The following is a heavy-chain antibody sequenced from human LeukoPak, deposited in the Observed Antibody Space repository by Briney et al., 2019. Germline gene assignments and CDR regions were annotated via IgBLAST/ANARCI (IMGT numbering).Heavy chain of an antibody. CDR2: IKRDGNEK. D-gene: IGHD3-10*01. CDR1: GFTFSSYW. J-gene: IGHJ5*01. V-gene: IGHV3-7*01. CDR3: AKEGAYPIITYDS. Sequence: GGSLRLSCAASGFTFSSYWMNWVRQAPGKGLERVANIKRDGNEKNYVDSVKGRFSISRDNVKNSLYLQMDSLRAEDTAVYYCAKEGAYPIITYDSWGQGALVTVSS.